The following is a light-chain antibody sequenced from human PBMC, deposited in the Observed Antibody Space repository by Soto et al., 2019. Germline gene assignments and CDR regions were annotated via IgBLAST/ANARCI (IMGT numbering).Light chain of an antibody. CDR2: EVS. CDR3: SSYAGSSNV. CDR1: SSDVGGYKY. V-gene: IGLV2-14*01. Sequence: QSVLTQPVSVSGSPGQSITISCTGTSSDVGGYKYVSWYQQHPGKAPKLMIYEVSNRPSGVSHRFSGSKSGNTASLTVSGLQAEDEADYYCSSYAGSSNVFGTGTKVTVL. J-gene: IGLJ1*01.